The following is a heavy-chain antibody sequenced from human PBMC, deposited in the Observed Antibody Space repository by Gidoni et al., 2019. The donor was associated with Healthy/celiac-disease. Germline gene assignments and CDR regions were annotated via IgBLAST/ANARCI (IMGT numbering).Heavy chain of an antibody. J-gene: IGHJ3*02. Sequence: EVQLVASGGGLVQPGGSLRLSCSASGFTFSSYDMHWVRQATGKGLEWVSAIGTAGDTYYPGSGKGRFTSSRENAKNSLYLQMNSLRAGDTAVYYCARGRYGLDAFDIWGQGTMVTVSS. CDR1: GFTFSSYD. D-gene: IGHD3-9*01. CDR2: IGTAGDT. V-gene: IGHV3-13*01. CDR3: ARGRYGLDAFDI.